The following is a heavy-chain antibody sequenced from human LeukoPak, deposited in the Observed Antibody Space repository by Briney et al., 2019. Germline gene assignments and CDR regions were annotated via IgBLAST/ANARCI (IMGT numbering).Heavy chain of an antibody. Sequence: GGSLRLSCAASGFTFSGYGMRWVRQAPGKGLEWVAVISYDGSNKYYADSVKGRFTISRDNSEDTLYLQMNSLRVEDTAAYYCANDLAPAYYYDTTGYYGAWGQGTLVTVSS. V-gene: IGHV3-30*18. J-gene: IGHJ5*02. CDR1: GFTFSGYG. CDR2: ISYDGSNK. CDR3: ANDLAPAYYYDTTGYYGA. D-gene: IGHD3-22*01.